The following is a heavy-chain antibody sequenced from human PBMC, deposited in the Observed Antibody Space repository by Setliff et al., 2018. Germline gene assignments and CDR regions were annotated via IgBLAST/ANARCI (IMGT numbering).Heavy chain of an antibody. J-gene: IGHJ4*02. CDR1: GYTFTGYY. Sequence: GASVKVSCKASGYTFTGYYMHWVRQAPGQGLEWMGWINPNSGGTNYAQKFQGWVTMTRDTSISTVYMELSSLRSEDTAVYYCARDEGSGWYVGYWGQGTLVTVS. V-gene: IGHV1-2*04. CDR2: INPNSGGT. CDR3: ARDEGSGWYVGY. D-gene: IGHD6-19*01.